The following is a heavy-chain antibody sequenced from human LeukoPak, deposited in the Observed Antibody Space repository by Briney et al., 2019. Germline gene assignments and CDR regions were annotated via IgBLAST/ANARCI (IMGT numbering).Heavy chain of an antibody. V-gene: IGHV4-34*01. CDR3: AREGVSSYYDFWSGYRNWFDP. Sequence: TWVRQAPGKGLEWIGEINHSGSTNYNPSLKSRVTISVDTSKNQFSLKLSSVTAADTAVYYCAREGVSSYYDFWSGYRNWFDPWGQGTLVTVSS. J-gene: IGHJ5*02. D-gene: IGHD3-3*01. CDR2: INHSGST.